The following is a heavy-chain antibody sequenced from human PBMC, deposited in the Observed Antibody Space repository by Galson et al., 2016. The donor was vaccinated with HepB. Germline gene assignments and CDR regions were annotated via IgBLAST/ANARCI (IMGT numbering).Heavy chain of an antibody. CDR1: GFTFSDYA. Sequence: LRLSCAASGFTSGFTFSDYAMHWVRQAPGKGLEWVAIISYVGSNKYYADSVKGRFIISRDNSKNTLFLQMNSLRAEDTAVYYCARAAEYSRYGMDVWGQGTTVTVSS. V-gene: IGHV3-30*04. J-gene: IGHJ6*02. CDR2: ISYVGSNK. CDR3: ARAAEYSRYGMDV. D-gene: IGHD6-6*01.